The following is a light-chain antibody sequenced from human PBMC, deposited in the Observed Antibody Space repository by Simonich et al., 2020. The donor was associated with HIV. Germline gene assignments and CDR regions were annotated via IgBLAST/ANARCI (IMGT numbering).Light chain of an antibody. Sequence: DIVMTQSPDSLGVSLGERATINCKSSQSVLYNSNNKNYLAWYQPKPGQPPKLLIYCASTRESGVPDRFSGSGSGTDFTLTISSLQTEDVAVYYCQQYYSTPITFGQGTRLEIK. CDR2: CAS. V-gene: IGKV4-1*01. J-gene: IGKJ5*01. CDR3: QQYYSTPIT. CDR1: QSVLYNSNNKNY.